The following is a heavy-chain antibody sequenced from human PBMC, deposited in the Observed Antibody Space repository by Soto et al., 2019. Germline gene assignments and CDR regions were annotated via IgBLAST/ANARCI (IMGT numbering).Heavy chain of an antibody. J-gene: IGHJ5*02. D-gene: IGHD3-3*01. CDR3: AKGPLATILGDNWFDT. CDR2: ISWNSGSI. V-gene: IGHV3-9*01. CDR1: GFTFDDYA. Sequence: EVQLVESGGGLVQPGRSLRLSCAASGFTFDDYAMHWVRQAPGKGLEWVSGISWNSGSIGYADSVKGRFTISRDNAKNSLYLKLKSLRAEDTALYYCAKGPLATILGDNWFDTWGQGNLVTVSS.